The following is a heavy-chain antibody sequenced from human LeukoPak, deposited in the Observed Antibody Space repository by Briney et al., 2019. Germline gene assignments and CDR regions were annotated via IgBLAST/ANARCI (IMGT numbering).Heavy chain of an antibody. D-gene: IGHD3-22*01. CDR3: AKGLYSSSYPYYFDY. CDR2: ISGSGGNT. J-gene: IGHJ4*02. CDR1: GFTFSSYA. Sequence: GGSLRLSCAASGFTFSSYAMSWVRQAPGEGLEWVSAISGSGGNTYYTDSVKGRFTISRDNSKNTLYLQMNSLRPEDTAVYYCAKGLYSSSYPYYFDYWGQGTLATVSS. V-gene: IGHV3-23*01.